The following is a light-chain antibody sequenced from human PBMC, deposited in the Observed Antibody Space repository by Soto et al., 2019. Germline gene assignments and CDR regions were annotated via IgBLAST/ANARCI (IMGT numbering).Light chain of an antibody. Sequence: EIVLTQSPGTLSLSPGERVTLSCRASQSVSSSYLAWYQQKPGQAPRLLISVASRRATGIPDRFSGTGSGTDFTLTISRVEPEDFAVYYCQQYGSSPLTFGGGTTVELK. CDR3: QQYGSSPLT. CDR2: VAS. J-gene: IGKJ4*01. V-gene: IGKV3-20*01. CDR1: QSVSSSY.